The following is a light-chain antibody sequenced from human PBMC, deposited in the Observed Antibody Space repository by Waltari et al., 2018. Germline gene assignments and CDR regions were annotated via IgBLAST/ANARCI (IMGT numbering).Light chain of an antibody. V-gene: IGKV3-15*01. CDR3: QQYNNWPPWT. Sequence: EIVMTQSPATLSVSPGERATLSCRASQSVRNNLVWYQQKPGPAPRLLIYGASTRVTGIPARFSGSGSGTEFTFTISSLQSEDFAVYYCQQYNNWPPWTFGQGTKVEIK. CDR2: GAS. J-gene: IGKJ1*01. CDR1: QSVRNN.